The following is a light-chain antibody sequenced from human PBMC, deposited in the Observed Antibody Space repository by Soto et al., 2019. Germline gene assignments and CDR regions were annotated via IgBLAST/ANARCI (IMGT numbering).Light chain of an antibody. CDR2: SNN. Sequence: QSVLTQPPSASGTPGQRVTISCSGSSSNIGSNYVYWYQQLPGTAPKLLLYSNNQRPSGGPDRFSGSKSGNSASLASSELRSEEEADYYCAAWEDSLSGVVFGGGTKLTVL. CDR1: SSNIGSNY. V-gene: IGLV1-47*02. CDR3: AAWEDSLSGVV. J-gene: IGLJ2*01.